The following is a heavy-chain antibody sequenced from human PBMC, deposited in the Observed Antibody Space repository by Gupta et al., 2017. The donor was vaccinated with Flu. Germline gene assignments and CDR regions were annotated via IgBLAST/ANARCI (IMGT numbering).Heavy chain of an antibody. V-gene: IGHV2-70*04. CDR2: IDWNGDK. Sequence: SWDRQPPGKALAWLARIDWNGDKVYSTSLETRLSISKDASKGQVVLTLTNMLPVDTATYYCVLSVWGYEDDPQYFDHWGQGTLVTVSP. J-gene: IGHJ4*02. D-gene: IGHD3-16*01. CDR3: VLSVWGYEDDPQYFDH.